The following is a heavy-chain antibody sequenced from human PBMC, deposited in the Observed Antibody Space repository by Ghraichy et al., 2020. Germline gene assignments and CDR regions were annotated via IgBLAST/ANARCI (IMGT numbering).Heavy chain of an antibody. CDR2: INPSGGST. Sequence: ASVKVSCKASGYTFTSYYMHWVRQAPGQGLEWMGIINPSGGSTSYAQKFQGRVTMTRDTSTSTVYMELSSLRSEDTAVYYCARLYSGYIFVGSVRYYYYYMDVWGKGTTVTVSS. D-gene: IGHD5-12*01. J-gene: IGHJ6*03. CDR1: GYTFTSYY. CDR3: ARLYSGYIFVGSVRYYYYYMDV. V-gene: IGHV1-46*01.